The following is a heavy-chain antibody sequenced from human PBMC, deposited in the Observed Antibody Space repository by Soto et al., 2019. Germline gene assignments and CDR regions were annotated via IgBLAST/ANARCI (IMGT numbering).Heavy chain of an antibody. CDR1: GFTVSSNY. CDR2: IYSGGYT. V-gene: IGHV3-53*01. Sequence: PGGSLRLSCAASGFTVSSNYMTWVRQVPGKGLHWVSVIYSGGYTYYAGSVKGRFTISRDNLKNTLYLQMNSLRAEGTAVYFCARGESPLDYWGLGTLVTVSS. J-gene: IGHJ4*02. CDR3: ARGESPLDY.